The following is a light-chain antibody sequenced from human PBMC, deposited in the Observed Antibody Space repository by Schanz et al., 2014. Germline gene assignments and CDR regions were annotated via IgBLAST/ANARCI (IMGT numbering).Light chain of an antibody. CDR2: SYN. J-gene: IGLJ3*02. CDR3: SSYTTISILV. CDR1: TSNIGTNT. V-gene: IGLV1-44*01. Sequence: QSVLTQPPSASGTPGQRVTVSCSGSTSNIGTNTVNWYQQLPGTAPKLLIYSYNQRPSGVPDRFSGSKSGNTASLTVSGLQADDEADYYCSSYTTISILVFGGGTKLTVL.